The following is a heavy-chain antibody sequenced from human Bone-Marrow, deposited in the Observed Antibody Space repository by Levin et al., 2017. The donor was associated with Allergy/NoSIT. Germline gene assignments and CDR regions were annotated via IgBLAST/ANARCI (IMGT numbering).Heavy chain of an antibody. D-gene: IGHD3-22*01. V-gene: IGHV1-46*01. CDR1: GYTFSNYY. J-gene: IGHJ5*02. CDR3: ASNPHDSSGYSYYFDP. CDR2: INASGGST. Sequence: ASVKVSCKASGYTFSNYYVHWVRQAPGQGLEWMGIINASGGSTNYAQKFQGRVTMTRDTSTSTVYMELSSLRSDDTAVYYCASNPHDSSGYSYYFDPWGQGTLVTVSS.